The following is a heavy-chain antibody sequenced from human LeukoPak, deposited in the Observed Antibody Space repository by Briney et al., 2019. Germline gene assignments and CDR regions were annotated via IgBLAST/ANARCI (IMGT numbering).Heavy chain of an antibody. Sequence: GGSLRLSCAASGLTFSSYDMSWVRQAPGKGLEWVSSISAGSTYYADSRKGRFTISRDNSKNTLHLQMNSLRAEDTAVYYCEVVPAAQDAFDIWGQGTLVTVSS. J-gene: IGHJ4*02. V-gene: IGHV3-38-3*01. CDR3: EVVPAAQDAFDI. CDR2: ISAGST. D-gene: IGHD2-2*01. CDR1: GLTFSSYD.